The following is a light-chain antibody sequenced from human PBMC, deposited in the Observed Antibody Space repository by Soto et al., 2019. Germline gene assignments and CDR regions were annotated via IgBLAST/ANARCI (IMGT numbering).Light chain of an antibody. CDR3: QQYSSPPQT. V-gene: IGKV3-20*01. CDR1: ETVTGKY. J-gene: IGKJ1*01. CDR2: AAS. Sequence: EIVLTQSPGTLSLSPGDRATLSCRASETVTGKYLAWYQQKAGQAPRLLIFAASNRATGIPDRFSGSGSGTAFTLTISRLEPEDFAVYFCQQYSSPPQTFGQGTKVEIK.